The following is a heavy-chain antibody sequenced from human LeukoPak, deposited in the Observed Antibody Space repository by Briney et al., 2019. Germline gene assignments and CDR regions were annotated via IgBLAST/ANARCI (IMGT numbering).Heavy chain of an antibody. CDR3: AREGGDILTGYY. CDR2: INSDGSST. J-gene: IGHJ4*02. V-gene: IGHV3-74*01. D-gene: IGHD3-9*01. CDR1: GFTFSSYW. Sequence: PGGSLRLSCAASGFTFSSYWMHWVRQAPGKGLVWVSRINSDGSSTSYADSVKGRFTISRDNAKNTLYLQMNSLRAGDTAVYYCAREGGDILTGYYWGQGTLVTVSS.